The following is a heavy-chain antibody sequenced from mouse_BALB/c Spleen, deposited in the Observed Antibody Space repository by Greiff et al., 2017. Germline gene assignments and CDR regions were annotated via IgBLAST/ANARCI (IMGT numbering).Heavy chain of an antibody. J-gene: IGHJ4*01. Sequence: VQLQQSGPELVKPGASVKMSCKASGYTFTSYYIHWVKQRPGQGLEWIGWIYPGDGSTKYNEKFKGKTTLTADKSSSTAYMLLSSLTSEDSAIYFCARGEVRPLYYAMDYWGQGTSVTVSS. CDR3: ARGEVRPLYYAMDY. CDR1: GYTFTSYY. CDR2: IYPGDGST. D-gene: IGHD2-14*01. V-gene: IGHV1S56*01.